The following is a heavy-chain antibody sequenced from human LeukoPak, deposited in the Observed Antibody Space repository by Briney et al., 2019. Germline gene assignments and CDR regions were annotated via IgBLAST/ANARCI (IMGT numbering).Heavy chain of an antibody. CDR2: ISGSGGST. V-gene: IGHV3-23*01. J-gene: IGHJ6*02. D-gene: IGHD3-3*01. Sequence: GGSLRLPCAASGFIFDNYGMSWVRQAPGKGLEWVSAISGSGGSTYYADSVKGRFTISRDNSKNTLFLQMNILRAEDTAPYYCAKSVAIYFYYGLDVWGQGTTVAVSS. CDR3: AKSVAIYFYYGLDV. CDR1: GFIFDNYG.